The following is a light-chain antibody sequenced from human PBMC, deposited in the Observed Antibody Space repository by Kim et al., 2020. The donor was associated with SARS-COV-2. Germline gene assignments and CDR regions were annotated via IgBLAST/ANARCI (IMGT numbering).Light chain of an antibody. CDR2: LNSDGSH. J-gene: IGLJ1*01. V-gene: IGLV4-69*01. CDR3: QTWDTGIQV. Sequence: QPVLTQSPSASASLGASVNLTCTLSSGHSNYAIAWHQQQPDKGPRYLMRLNSDGSHRKGDGIPDRFSGSSSGAERYLTISSLQSEDEADYYRQTWDTGIQVFGTGTKVTVL. CDR1: SGHSNYA.